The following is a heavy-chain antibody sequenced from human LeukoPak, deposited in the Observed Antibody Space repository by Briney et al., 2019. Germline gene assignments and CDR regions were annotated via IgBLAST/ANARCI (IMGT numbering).Heavy chain of an antibody. CDR3: ARQLISGSYSGFDY. CDR2: MYSGGST. V-gene: IGHV4-59*08. Sequence: PSETLSLTCTVSGGSISSYSWSWIRQPPGKGLEWIGYMYSGGSTKYKSPLKSRVTISVDTSKNQFSLKLSSVTAADTAVYYCARQLISGSYSGFDYWGQGTLVTVSS. CDR1: GGSISSYS. J-gene: IGHJ4*02. D-gene: IGHD1-26*01.